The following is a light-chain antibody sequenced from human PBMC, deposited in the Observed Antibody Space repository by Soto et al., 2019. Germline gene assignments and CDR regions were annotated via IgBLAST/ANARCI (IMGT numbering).Light chain of an antibody. V-gene: IGLV2-14*01. CDR1: SSDVGGYNY. CDR2: EVT. J-gene: IGLJ1*01. CDR3: SSYTRSHTYV. Sequence: QSVLTQPASVSGSPGQSITISCTGASSDVGGYNYVSWYQQHPGKAPKLMIYEVTNRPSGVSTRFSGSKSGNTASLTISGLQAEDEADYYCSSYTRSHTYVFGSGTKVTVL.